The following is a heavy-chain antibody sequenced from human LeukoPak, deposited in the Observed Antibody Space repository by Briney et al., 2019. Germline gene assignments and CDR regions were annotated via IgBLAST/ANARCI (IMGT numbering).Heavy chain of an antibody. V-gene: IGHV4-61*05. CDR3: ARAGYGDSDFDY. CDR2: IYYSGGT. J-gene: IGHJ4*02. Sequence: SETLSLTCTVSGGFINSSSYYWGWIRQPPGKGLEWIGYIYYSGGTNYNPSLKSRVTISVDTSKNQFSLKLNSVTAADTAVYYCARAGYGDSDFDYWGQGTLVTVSS. D-gene: IGHD4-17*01. CDR1: GGFINSSSYY.